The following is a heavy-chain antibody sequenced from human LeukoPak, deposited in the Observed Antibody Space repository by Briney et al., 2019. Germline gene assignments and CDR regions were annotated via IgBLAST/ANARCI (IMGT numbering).Heavy chain of an antibody. D-gene: IGHD6-13*01. CDR2: ISSGRTYT. V-gene: IGHV3-11*06. CDR1: GFTFSDYC. CDR3: TRGKSLPAAAGTDNFDY. Sequence: PGGSLRLSCAASGFTFSDYCMSWIRQAPGKGLEWVSYISSGRTYTNYADSVKGRFTISRDNAKNSLYLQMNSLRAEDTAVYFCTRGKSLPAAAGTDNFDYWGQGTLVTVSS. J-gene: IGHJ4*02.